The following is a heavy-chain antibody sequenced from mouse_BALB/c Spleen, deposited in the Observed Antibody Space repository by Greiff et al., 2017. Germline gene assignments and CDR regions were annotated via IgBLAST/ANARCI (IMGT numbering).Heavy chain of an antibody. CDR3: ARSPYSVRDWYFDV. CDR2: ISYSGST. V-gene: IGHV3-8*02. Sequence: EVQLQQSGPSLVKPSQTLSLTCSVTGDSITSGYWNWIRKFPGNKLEYMGYISYSGSTYYNPSLKSRISITRDTSKNQYYLQLNSVTTEDTATYYCARSPYSVRDWYFDVWGAGTTVTVSS. CDR1: GDSITSGY. D-gene: IGHD6-5*01. J-gene: IGHJ1*01.